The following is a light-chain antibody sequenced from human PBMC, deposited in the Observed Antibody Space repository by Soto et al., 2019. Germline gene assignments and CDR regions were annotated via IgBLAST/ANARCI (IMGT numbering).Light chain of an antibody. CDR2: GNS. Sequence: QSVLTQPPSVSGAPGQRVTISCTGSSSNIGAGYDVHWYQQLPGTAPKLLIYGNSNRPSGVPDRFSGSKSGTSASLAITGLHAEDEADYYCQSYDSSLSHYVFGTGTKVTVL. J-gene: IGLJ1*01. V-gene: IGLV1-40*01. CDR1: SSNIGAGYD. CDR3: QSYDSSLSHYV.